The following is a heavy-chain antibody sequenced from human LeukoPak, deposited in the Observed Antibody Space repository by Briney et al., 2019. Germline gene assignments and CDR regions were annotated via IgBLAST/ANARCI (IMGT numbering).Heavy chain of an antibody. J-gene: IGHJ6*03. CDR3: ARCPLEYSSSSGYYYYYMDV. CDR1: GGTFSSYA. V-gene: IGHV1-69*05. D-gene: IGHD6-6*01. CDR2: IIPIFGTA. Sequence: SVKVSCKASGGTFSSYAISWVRQAPGQGLGWMGGIIPIFGTANYAQKFQGRVTITTDESTSTAYMELSSLRSEDTAVYYCARCPLEYSSSSGYYYYYMDVWGKGTTVTVSS.